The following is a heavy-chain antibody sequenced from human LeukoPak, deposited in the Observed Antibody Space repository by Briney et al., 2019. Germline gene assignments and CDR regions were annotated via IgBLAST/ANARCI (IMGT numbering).Heavy chain of an antibody. Sequence: SETLSLTCAVYGGSFSGYYWSWIRQPPGKGLEWIGEINHSGSTNYNPSLKSRGTISMDTSKNQFSLKLNSVTAADTAVYYCARGLVDGAGSYYNGWFDPWGQGTLVTVSS. CDR1: GGSFSGYY. CDR2: INHSGST. D-gene: IGHD3-10*01. V-gene: IGHV4-34*01. J-gene: IGHJ5*02. CDR3: ARGLVDGAGSYYNGWFDP.